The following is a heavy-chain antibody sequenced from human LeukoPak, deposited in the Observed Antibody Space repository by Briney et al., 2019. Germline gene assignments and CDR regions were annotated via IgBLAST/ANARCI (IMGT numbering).Heavy chain of an antibody. CDR1: GFTFSSYD. J-gene: IGHJ3*02. CDR2: IGIAGDT. D-gene: IGHD3-16*01. Sequence: GGSLRLSCAASGFTFSSYDMHWVRQATGKGLEWVSAIGIAGDTYYPGSVKGRFTISRENAKNSLYLQMNSLRAGDTAVYYCARASIWGSPDAFDIWGQGTMVTVSS. V-gene: IGHV3-13*01. CDR3: ARASIWGSPDAFDI.